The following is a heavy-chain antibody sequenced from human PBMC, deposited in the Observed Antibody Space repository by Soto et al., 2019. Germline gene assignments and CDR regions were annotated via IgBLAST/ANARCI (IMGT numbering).Heavy chain of an antibody. Sequence: EVQLLESGGGLVQPGGSLRLSCAASGFTFSTYAMSWVRQAPGKGLEWVSAIRASDGNTYYADSVKGRITISRDNSKNTLYLQVNSLRVEDTAVYYCVKEWWSSGSSCFDYWGQGTLVTVSS. J-gene: IGHJ4*02. D-gene: IGHD6-13*01. CDR3: VKEWWSSGSSCFDY. CDR2: IRASDGNT. V-gene: IGHV3-23*01. CDR1: GFTFSTYA.